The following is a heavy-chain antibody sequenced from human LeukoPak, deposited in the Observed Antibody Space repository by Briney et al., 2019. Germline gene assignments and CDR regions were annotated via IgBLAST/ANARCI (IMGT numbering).Heavy chain of an antibody. CDR3: AKDPNGDYVGTFDM. D-gene: IGHD4-23*01. CDR1: GFTFSSYA. J-gene: IGHJ3*02. CDR2: IHASGDTT. Sequence: PGGSLRLSCAVSGFTFSSYAMSWVRQTPGKGLEWVSAIHASGDTTYYADFVKGRFSVSRDNSKNTLYLQMNSLRAEDAAVYYCAKDPNGDYVGTFDMWGLGTMVTVSS. V-gene: IGHV3-23*01.